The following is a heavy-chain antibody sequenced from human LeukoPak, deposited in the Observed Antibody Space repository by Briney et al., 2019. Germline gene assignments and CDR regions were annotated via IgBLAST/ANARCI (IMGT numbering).Heavy chain of an antibody. D-gene: IGHD2-15*01. CDR1: GYSFATHG. CDR2: IGAYNGNT. J-gene: IGHJ4*02. Sequence: ASVKVSFKASGYSFATHGISWVRQAPGQGLEWMGWIGAYNGNTNYVQKFQGRVTMTTDTSTSTAYMELRSLRSDDTAVYYCAKDHQFDFDYWRQGPLVTVSS. CDR3: AKDHQFDFDY. V-gene: IGHV1-18*01.